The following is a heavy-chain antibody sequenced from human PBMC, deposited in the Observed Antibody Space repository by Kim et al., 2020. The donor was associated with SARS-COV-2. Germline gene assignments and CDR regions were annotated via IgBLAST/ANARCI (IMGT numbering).Heavy chain of an antibody. V-gene: IGHV4-34*01. J-gene: IGHJ6*02. CDR2: INHSGST. CDR1: GGSFSGYY. Sequence: SETLSLTCAVYGGSFSGYYWSWIRQPPGKGLEWIGEINHSGSTNYNPSLKSRVTISVDTSKNQFSLKLSSVTAADTAVYYCASHGAFGGSGRYYDYYYYGMDVWGQGTTVTVSS. CDR3: ASHGAFGGSGRYYDYYYYGMDV. D-gene: IGHD3-10*01.